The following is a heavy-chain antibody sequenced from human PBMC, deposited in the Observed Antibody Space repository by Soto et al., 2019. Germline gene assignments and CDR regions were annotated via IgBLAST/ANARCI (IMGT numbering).Heavy chain of an antibody. CDR3: ARVRPLNVVGAHKGYFDY. CDR2: INPSGGST. J-gene: IGHJ4*02. CDR1: GYTFTSYY. V-gene: IGHV1-46*01. D-gene: IGHD1-26*01. Sequence: GASVKVSCKASGYTFTSYYMHWVRQAPGQGLEWMGIINPSGGSTSYAQKFQGRVTMTRDTSTSTVYMELSSLRSEDTAVYYCARVRPLNVVGAHKGYFDYWGQAILVTVSS.